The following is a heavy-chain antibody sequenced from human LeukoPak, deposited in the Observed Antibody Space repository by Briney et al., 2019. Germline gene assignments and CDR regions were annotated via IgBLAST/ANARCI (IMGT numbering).Heavy chain of an antibody. D-gene: IGHD5/OR15-5a*01. Sequence: SETLSLTCSVSGGSISTYYWSWIRQPAGKGLEWIGRIFTTGGTNYNPSLKSRVTMSIGTSKTQFSLKLDSVTAADTAVYYCARRLRLKNPGGDAFDIWGQGTVVTVSS. V-gene: IGHV4-4*07. J-gene: IGHJ3*02. CDR2: IFTTGGT. CDR1: GGSISTYY. CDR3: ARRLRLKNPGGDAFDI.